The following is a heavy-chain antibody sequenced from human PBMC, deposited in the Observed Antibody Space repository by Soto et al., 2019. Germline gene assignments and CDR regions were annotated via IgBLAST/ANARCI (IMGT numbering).Heavy chain of an antibody. CDR2: LHDSGST. D-gene: IGHD2-15*01. J-gene: IGHJ4*02. Sequence: QVQVQESGPGLVKPSQTLSLICTVSGGSINNGDYYWTWIRQHPGKGLEWIGFLHDSGSTYYNSSLKSRATISVDTSKNHLSLQLTSVTAADTAMYYCARHGGSGPTRDYFSYWGQGILVSVSS. CDR3: ARHGGSGPTRDYFSY. V-gene: IGHV4-31*03. CDR1: GGSINNGDYY.